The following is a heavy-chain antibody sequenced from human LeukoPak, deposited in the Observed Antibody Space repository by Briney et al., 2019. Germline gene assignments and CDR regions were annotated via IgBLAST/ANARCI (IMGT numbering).Heavy chain of an antibody. Sequence: SQTLSLTCTVSGGSIGSGSYYWSWIRQPAGKGLEWIGRIYTSGSTNYNPSLKSRVTISVDTSKNQFSLKLSSVTAADTAVYYCARDRKVNWFDPWGQGTLVTVSS. CDR3: ARDRKVNWFDP. CDR2: IYTSGST. CDR1: GGSIGSGSYY. V-gene: IGHV4-61*02. J-gene: IGHJ5*02.